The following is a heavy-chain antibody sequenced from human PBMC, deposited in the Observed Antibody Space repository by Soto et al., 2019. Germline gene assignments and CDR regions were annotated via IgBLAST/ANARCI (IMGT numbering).Heavy chain of an antibody. CDR2: ISGSGGST. D-gene: IGHD5-12*01. V-gene: IGHV3-23*01. CDR1: GFTFSSYA. J-gene: IGHJ4*02. Sequence: GGSLRLSCAASGFTFSSYAMSWVRQAPGKGLEWVSAISGSGGSTYYADSVKGRFTISRDNSKNTLYLQMNSLRAEDTAVDYCAKDEGSQCSGYGGFPGVAVDYWGQGTLVTVSS. CDR3: AKDEGSQCSGYGGFPGVAVDY.